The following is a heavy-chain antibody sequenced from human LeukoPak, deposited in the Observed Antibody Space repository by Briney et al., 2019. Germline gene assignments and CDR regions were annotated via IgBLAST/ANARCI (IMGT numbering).Heavy chain of an antibody. CDR1: GGSISSSSYY. D-gene: IGHD5-12*01. J-gene: IGHJ2*01. CDR3: ARLGYDFGWYFDL. Sequence: SGTLSLTCTVSGGSISSSSYYWGWIRQPPGKGLEWIGSIYYSGSTYYNPSLKSRVAISVDTSKDQFSLKLSSVTAADTAVYYCARLGYDFGWYFDLWGRGTLVIVSS. CDR2: IYYSGST. V-gene: IGHV4-39*01.